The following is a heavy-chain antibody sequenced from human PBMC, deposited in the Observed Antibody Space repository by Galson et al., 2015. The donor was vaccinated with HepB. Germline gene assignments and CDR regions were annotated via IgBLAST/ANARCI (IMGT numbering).Heavy chain of an antibody. Sequence: SLRLSCAAAGISVSSSYMTWVRQAPGKGLEWDSVIYKSGSTYYGDSVKGRFTISRDNSKNTLYLQMNSLRVEDTAVYYCARDLYGPGSYRSGSKHYGMDVWGHGTTVTVSS. V-gene: IGHV3-66*01. CDR1: GISVSSSY. CDR3: ARDLYGPGSYRSGSKHYGMDV. D-gene: IGHD3-10*01. J-gene: IGHJ6*02. CDR2: IYKSGST.